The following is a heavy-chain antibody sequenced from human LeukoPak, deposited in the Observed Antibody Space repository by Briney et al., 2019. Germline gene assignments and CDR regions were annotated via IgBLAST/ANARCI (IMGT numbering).Heavy chain of an antibody. D-gene: IGHD6-19*01. Sequence: GGSLRLSCAASGFTFNNYGMHWVRQAPGKGLEWVSIIFSGGDTYYTDSVKGRFTISRDNSKNTMYLQMNSLRVEDTALYYCARGQIGVAGLDCWGQGTLVTVSS. CDR3: ARGQIGVAGLDC. CDR1: GFTFNNYG. CDR2: IFSGGDT. J-gene: IGHJ4*02. V-gene: IGHV3-53*01.